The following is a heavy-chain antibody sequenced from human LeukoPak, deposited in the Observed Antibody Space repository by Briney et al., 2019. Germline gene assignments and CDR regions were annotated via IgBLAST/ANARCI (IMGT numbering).Heavy chain of an antibody. V-gene: IGHV3-7*01. CDR2: IKQDGSET. J-gene: IGHJ4*02. D-gene: IGHD3-3*01. CDR1: GFTFSNYW. Sequence: GGSLRLSCAASGFTFSNYWMSWVRRAPGKGLEWVANIKQDGSETYYADSLRGRFTISRDNATKSLYRQINSPRAKETGVYYCARDFWGAYRVDYFDYWGQGTLVTVSS. CDR3: ARDFWGAYRVDYFDY.